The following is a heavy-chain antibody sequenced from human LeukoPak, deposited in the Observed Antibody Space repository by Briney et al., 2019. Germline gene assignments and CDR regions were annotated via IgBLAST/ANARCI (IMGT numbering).Heavy chain of an antibody. D-gene: IGHD3-3*02. CDR3: ASWSIAFRLVDY. J-gene: IGHJ4*02. CDR2: IYSGGST. CDR1: GVSISSGGYF. V-gene: IGHV4-30-2*01. Sequence: SQTLSLTCTVSGVSISSGGYFWTWIRQPPGKGLEWIGYIYSGGSTSYNPSLKSRVTISVDRSKKQISLKLSSVTATDTAVYYCASWSIAFRLVDYWGQGTLVTVSS.